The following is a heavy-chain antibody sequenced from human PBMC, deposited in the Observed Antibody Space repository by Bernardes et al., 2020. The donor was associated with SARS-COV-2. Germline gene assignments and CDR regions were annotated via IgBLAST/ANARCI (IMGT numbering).Heavy chain of an antibody. CDR2: ISAYNGNT. J-gene: IGHJ5*02. CDR3: ARVFFLGDYCRGFDP. D-gene: IGHD4-17*01. CDR1: GYTFTSYG. Sequence: ASVKVSCKASGYTFTSYGISWVRQAPGQGLEWMGWISAYNGNTNYAQKLQGRVTMTTDTSTSTAYMELRSLRSDDTAVYYCARVFFLGDYCRGFDPWGQGTLVTVSS. V-gene: IGHV1-18*01.